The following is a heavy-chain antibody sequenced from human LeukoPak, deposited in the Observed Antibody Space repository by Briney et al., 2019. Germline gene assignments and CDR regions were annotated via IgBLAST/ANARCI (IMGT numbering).Heavy chain of an antibody. J-gene: IGHJ4*02. CDR1: GGTFSSYA. D-gene: IGHD3-9*01. V-gene: IGHV1-69*04. CDR2: IIPILGIA. Sequence: SVKVSCKASGGTFSSYAISWVRQAPGQGLEWMGRIIPILGIANYAQKFQGRVTITADKSTSTAYMELRSLRSDDTAVYYCARGGYFDWLLFLDYWGQGTLVTVSS. CDR3: ARGGYFDWLLFLDY.